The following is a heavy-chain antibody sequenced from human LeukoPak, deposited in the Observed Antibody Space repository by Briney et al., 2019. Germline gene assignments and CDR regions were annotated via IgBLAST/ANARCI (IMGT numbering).Heavy chain of an antibody. V-gene: IGHV4-59*01. CDR2: IYYSGST. CDR1: GGSISSYY. J-gene: IGHJ3*02. CDR3: ARDAPVGPYVAFDI. D-gene: IGHD1-26*01. Sequence: PSETLSLTCTVSGGSISSYYWSWIRQPPGKGLEWIGYIYYSGSTNYNPSLKSRVTISVDTSKNQFSLKLSSVTAADTAVYYCARDAPVGPYVAFDIWGQGTMVTVSS.